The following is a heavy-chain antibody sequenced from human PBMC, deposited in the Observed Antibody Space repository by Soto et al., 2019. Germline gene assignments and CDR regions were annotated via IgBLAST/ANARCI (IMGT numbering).Heavy chain of an antibody. V-gene: IGHV3-15*07. CDR2: IKSKADGGTT. CDR3: TTRNWGLFED. J-gene: IGHJ4*02. D-gene: IGHD7-27*01. CDR1: SFTFNNAW. Sequence: GSLRLSCAASSFTFNNAWMNWVRQAPGKGLEWVGRIKSKADGGTTDYAAPVKGRFTISRDDSKNMLYLQTNSLKTEDTAVYYCTTRNWGLFEDWGQGTLVTVSS.